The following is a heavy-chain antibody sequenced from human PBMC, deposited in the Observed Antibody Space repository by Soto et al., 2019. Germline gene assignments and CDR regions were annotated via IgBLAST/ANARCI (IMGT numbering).Heavy chain of an antibody. CDR1: GYTFPTYG. J-gene: IGHJ4*02. CDR3: ARAGLAPTGTYYRH. CDR2: ISTYNGNT. V-gene: IGHV1-18*01. D-gene: IGHD1-26*01. Sequence: QVQLVQSGAEVKKPGASVKVSCKASGYTFPTYGFSWVRQAPGQGLEWMGWISTYNGNTNYAQQLQGRVTMTTDTSTSTAYMELRSLRSDDKAVYYCARAGLAPTGTYYRHWGQGTLVTVSS.